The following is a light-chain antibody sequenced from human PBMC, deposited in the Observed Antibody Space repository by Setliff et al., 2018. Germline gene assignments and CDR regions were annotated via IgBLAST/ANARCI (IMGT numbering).Light chain of an antibody. V-gene: IGLV3-27*01. CDR1: VLAKKY. CDR2: KDS. CDR3: YSVADNNHWV. Sequence: SYELTQPSSVSVSPGQTARITCSGDVLAKKYARWFQQKPGQAPVLVTYKDSERPSGIPERFSGSSSGTTVTLTISGAQVEDEADYCCYSVADNNHWVFGGGTKVTVL. J-gene: IGLJ3*02.